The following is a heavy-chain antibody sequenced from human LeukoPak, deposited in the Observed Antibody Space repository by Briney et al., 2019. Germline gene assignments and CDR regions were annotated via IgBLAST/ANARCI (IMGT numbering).Heavy chain of an antibody. CDR1: GGTFSSYA. D-gene: IGHD3-22*01. J-gene: IGHJ6*02. CDR3: ARHLTYYYDSSGYSDYYYYGMDV. CDR2: ISAYNGDT. Sequence: ASVKVSCKASGGTFSSYAISWVRQAPGQGLEWMGWISAYNGDTNYAQKLQGRVTMTTDTSTSTAYMELRSLRSGDTAVYYCARHLTYYYDSSGYSDYYYYGMDVWGQGTTVTVSS. V-gene: IGHV1-18*01.